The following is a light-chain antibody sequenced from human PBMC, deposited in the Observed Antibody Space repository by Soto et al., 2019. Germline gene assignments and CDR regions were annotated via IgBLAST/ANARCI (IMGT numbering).Light chain of an antibody. CDR2: DTY. J-gene: IGKJ4*01. CDR3: QHSGSSTT. V-gene: IGKV3-20*01. Sequence: VLTQSRDTRSLSPRDRATLSCGAGQSIATSYLAWYQQGPGQSPSLLIYDTYNRATGIQDRFSGSGSGTHFTLTISRLEPQDFAVSYCQHSGSSTTFRGGTQV. CDR1: QSIATSY.